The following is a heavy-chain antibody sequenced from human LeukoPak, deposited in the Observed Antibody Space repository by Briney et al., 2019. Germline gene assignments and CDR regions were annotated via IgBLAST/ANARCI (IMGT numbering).Heavy chain of an antibody. J-gene: IGHJ5*02. CDR1: GGSISSHY. D-gene: IGHD6-13*01. CDR3: ARSYSSNWYAGFDP. Sequence: SETLSLTCTVSGGSISSHYWSWIRQPPGKGLEWIGYIYYSGSTNYNPSLKSRVTISVDTSKNQFSLKLSSVTAADTAVYYCARSYSSNWYAGFDPWGQGTLVTVSS. V-gene: IGHV4-59*08. CDR2: IYYSGST.